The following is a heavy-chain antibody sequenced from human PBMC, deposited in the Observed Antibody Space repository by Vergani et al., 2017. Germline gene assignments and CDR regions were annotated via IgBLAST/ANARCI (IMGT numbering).Heavy chain of an antibody. V-gene: IGHV3-43*01. CDR3: AKDRYRATNXFDY. CDR2: ISWDGGST. CDR1: GFTFDDYA. Sequence: EVQLVESGGVVVQPGGSLRLSCAASGFTFDDYAMHWVRQAPGKGLKWVSLISWDGGSTYYADSVKGRFTISRDNSKNSLSLQMNSLRPEDTALYYCAKDRYRATNXFDYWGQGTLVTVSS. J-gene: IGHJ4*02. D-gene: IGHD2-2*02.